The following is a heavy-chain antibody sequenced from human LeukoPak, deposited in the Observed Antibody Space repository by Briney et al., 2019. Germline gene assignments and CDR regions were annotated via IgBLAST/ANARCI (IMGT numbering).Heavy chain of an antibody. Sequence: PGGSLRLSCAASGFTFSSYGMRWVRQAPGKGLEWVAVISYDGSNKYYADSVKGRFTISRDNSKNTLYLQMNSLRAEDTAVYYCAKVSGSTSSPSHWFDPWGQGTLVTVSS. CDR1: GFTFSSYG. CDR3: AKVSGSTSSPSHWFDP. J-gene: IGHJ5*02. V-gene: IGHV3-30*18. CDR2: ISYDGSNK. D-gene: IGHD2-2*01.